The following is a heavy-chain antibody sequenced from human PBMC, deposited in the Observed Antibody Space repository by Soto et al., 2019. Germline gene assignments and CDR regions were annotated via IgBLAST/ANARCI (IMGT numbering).Heavy chain of an antibody. Sequence: EVQLVESGGDLVQPGGSLRLSCAASGFTFSSYWMHWGRQTPGRGPVWVSRINGDGSSTNYADSVKGRFAISRDNARNTVYLQINSLRGEDTAVYFCARASEVARNCMDVWGQGTTVTVFS. J-gene: IGHJ6*02. CDR3: ARASEVARNCMDV. CDR1: GFTFSSYW. CDR2: INGDGSST. D-gene: IGHD5-12*01. V-gene: IGHV3-74*01.